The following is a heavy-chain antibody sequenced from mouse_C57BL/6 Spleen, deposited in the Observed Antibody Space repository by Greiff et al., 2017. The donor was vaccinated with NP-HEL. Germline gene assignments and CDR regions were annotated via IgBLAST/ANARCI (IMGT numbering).Heavy chain of an antibody. V-gene: IGHV6-6*01. Sequence: EVMLVESGGGLVQPGGSMKLSCAASGFTFSDAWMDWVRQSPEKGLEWVAEIRNKANNHATYYAESVKGRFTISRDDSKSSVYLQMNSLRAEDTGIYYCTRPRYYGSSAWFAYWGQGTLVTVSA. CDR2: IRNKANNHAT. CDR3: TRPRYYGSSAWFAY. CDR1: GFTFSDAW. J-gene: IGHJ3*01. D-gene: IGHD1-1*01.